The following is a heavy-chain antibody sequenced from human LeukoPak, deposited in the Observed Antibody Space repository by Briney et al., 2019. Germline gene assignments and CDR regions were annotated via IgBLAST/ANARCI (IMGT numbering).Heavy chain of an antibody. CDR2: VYYSGST. Sequence: SETLSLTCTVSGGSISSYYWSWIRQPPGKGLEWIGYVYYSGSTNYNPSLKSRVTISVDTSKNQFSLKLTSVTAADTAVYYCARTGPRQLIDYWGQGTLVTVSS. D-gene: IGHD6-19*01. V-gene: IGHV4-59*01. CDR1: GGSISSYY. J-gene: IGHJ4*02. CDR3: ARTGPRQLIDY.